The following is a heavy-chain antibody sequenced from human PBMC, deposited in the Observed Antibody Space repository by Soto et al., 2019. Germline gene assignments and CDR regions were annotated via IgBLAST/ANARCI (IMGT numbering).Heavy chain of an antibody. CDR3: SGDLGWEGYGYFDE. V-gene: IGHV3-33*01. J-gene: IGHJ4*03. CDR1: GFIFSNYG. D-gene: IGHD1-26*01. Sequence: QVQLVESGGGVVQPGRSLRLSCAASGFIFSNYGMHWVRQAPGKGLEWVALIWYDGSNKYYADSVKGRFTISRDNSKNTLNLQMNSLSVEDTALDYCSGDLGWEGYGYFDEWGQGSLVTVSS. CDR2: IWYDGSNK.